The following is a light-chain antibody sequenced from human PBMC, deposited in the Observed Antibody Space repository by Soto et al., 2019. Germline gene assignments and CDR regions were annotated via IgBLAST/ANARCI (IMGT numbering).Light chain of an antibody. CDR3: HRAKSFPT. CDR1: QGSSSW. V-gene: IGKV1-12*01. CDR2: AAS. Sequence: SQMTKEPASLSASVGDRNTITCRASQGSSSWLAWYQQKPGKVPKLLIYAASSLQSGVPSRFSGSGSGTDFTLTISSLQPDDIATYYCHRAKSFPTFGLGTRLEIK. J-gene: IGKJ5*01.